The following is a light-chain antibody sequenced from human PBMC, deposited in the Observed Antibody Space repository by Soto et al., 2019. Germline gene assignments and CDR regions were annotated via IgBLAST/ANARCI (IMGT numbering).Light chain of an antibody. Sequence: EIVLTQPPGTLSLSPGERATLYCRASQSVSSSYLAWYQQKPGQAPRLLIYGASSRATGIPDRFSGSGSGTDFTLTISRLEPEDFAVYYCQQYGSSPYTFGQGTKVDIK. V-gene: IGKV3-20*01. CDR1: QSVSSSY. CDR3: QQYGSSPYT. J-gene: IGKJ2*01. CDR2: GAS.